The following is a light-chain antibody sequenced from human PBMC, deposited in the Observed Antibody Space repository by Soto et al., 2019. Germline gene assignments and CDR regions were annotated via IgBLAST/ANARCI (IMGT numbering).Light chain of an antibody. V-gene: IGKV1-5*01. CDR3: QQYNRASWT. CDR2: DAS. J-gene: IGKJ1*01. CDR1: QSIDTW. Sequence: DIPMTPSPSTLSAYVGDRVSITCRASQSIDTWLAWYQQKPGKAPSLLIFDASILESGVPSRFSGSGSGTEFTLTISSLQPDDFATYYCQQYNRASWTFGQGTRVEI.